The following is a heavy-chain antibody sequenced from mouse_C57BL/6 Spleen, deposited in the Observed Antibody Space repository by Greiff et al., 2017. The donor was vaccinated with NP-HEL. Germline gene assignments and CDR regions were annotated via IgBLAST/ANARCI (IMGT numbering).Heavy chain of an antibody. J-gene: IGHJ2*01. CDR3: ARRDGPYYFDY. D-gene: IGHD1-1*01. CDR1: GYTFTDYY. CDR2: INPYNGGT. Sequence: EVQLQQSGPVLVKPGASVKMSCKASGYTFTDYYMNWVKQSHGKSLEWIGVINPYNGGTSYNQKFKGKATLTVDKSSSTAYMELNSLTSEDSAVYYCARRDGPYYFDYWGQGTTLTVSS. V-gene: IGHV1-19*01.